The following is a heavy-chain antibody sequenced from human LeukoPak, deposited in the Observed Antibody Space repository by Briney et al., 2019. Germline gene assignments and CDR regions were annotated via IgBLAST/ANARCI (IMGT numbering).Heavy chain of an antibody. CDR1: GFTFSSYS. CDR2: ITSSSSTI. D-gene: IGHD3-22*01. V-gene: IGHV3-48*02. CDR3: ARGVPRYYESRGYEDDAFDI. Sequence: GGSLRLSCAASGFTFSSYSMNWVRQAPGKGLEWVSYITSSSSTIYYADSVKGRFTISRDNAKNSVYLQMNSLRDEDTAVYYCARGVPRYYESRGYEDDAFDIWGQGTMVTVSS. J-gene: IGHJ3*02.